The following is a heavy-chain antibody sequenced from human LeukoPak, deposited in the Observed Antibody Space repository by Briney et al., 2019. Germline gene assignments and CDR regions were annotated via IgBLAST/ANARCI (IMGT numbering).Heavy chain of an antibody. D-gene: IGHD3-22*01. Sequence: GGSLRLSCAASGFKFDDYGMNWVRQAPGKGLEWVCDLNWNGAWTGYADSVKGRFTISRDNAKNSLYLQMNSLRAEDTALYYCAGYYYDSSRAFDLWGQGTLVTVSA. CDR2: LNWNGAWT. CDR1: GFKFDDYG. V-gene: IGHV3-20*04. CDR3: AGYYYDSSRAFDL. J-gene: IGHJ5*02.